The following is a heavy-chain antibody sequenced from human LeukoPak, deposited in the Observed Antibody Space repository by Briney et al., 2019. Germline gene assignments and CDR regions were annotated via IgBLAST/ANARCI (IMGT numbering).Heavy chain of an antibody. V-gene: IGHV3-7*03. J-gene: IGHJ6*02. CDR1: GFSFSKYL. D-gene: IGHD1-26*01. Sequence: GSLRLSCAAPGFSFSKYLMSWVRQAPGKGREWVANIKQDGSEKNYMDSVKGRFTISRDNSKNSLYLQMNSLRTEDTALYYCAKGIVGAPYYYYYGMDVWGQGTTVTVSS. CDR3: AKGIVGAPYYYYYGMDV. CDR2: IKQDGSEK.